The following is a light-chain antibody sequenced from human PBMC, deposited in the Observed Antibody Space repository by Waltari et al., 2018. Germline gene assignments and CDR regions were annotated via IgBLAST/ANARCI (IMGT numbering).Light chain of an antibody. Sequence: QSALTQPRSASGSPGQSVPLSCPGTSSDLGGYNHVSGYQHPPGKAPNLMIYEVNKRPSGVPDRFSGSKSGNTASLTISGLQAEDEADYYCCSYADSYTLWVFGGGTKLTVL. CDR2: EVN. J-gene: IGLJ3*02. V-gene: IGLV2-11*01. CDR3: CSYADSYTLWV. CDR1: SSDLGGYNH.